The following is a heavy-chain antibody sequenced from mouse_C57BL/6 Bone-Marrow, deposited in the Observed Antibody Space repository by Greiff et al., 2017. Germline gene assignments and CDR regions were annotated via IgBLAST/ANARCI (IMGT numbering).Heavy chain of an antibody. V-gene: IGHV1-63*01. Sequence: VKLLESGAELVRPGTSVKMSCKASGFTFTNYWIGWAQPRPGHGLEWIGDIYPGGGYTYYNGKFKGKATLPADKSSSTADRQFSSLTSEDSAIDYCARWGITGYFDVWGTGTTVTVSA. J-gene: IGHJ1*03. CDR2: IYPGGGYT. CDR3: ARWGITGYFDV. CDR1: GFTFTNYW. D-gene: IGHD2-4*01.